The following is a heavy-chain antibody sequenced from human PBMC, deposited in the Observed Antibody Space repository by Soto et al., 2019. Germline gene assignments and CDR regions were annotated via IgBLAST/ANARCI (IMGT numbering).Heavy chain of an antibody. Sequence: VHLVQSGAEVKEPGASVKISCKASGHTFTTYAIHWVRQAPGQRLEWMGWINIGNGDTKYSQNFQGRVTITGDTHGSTAYMELSSLRDEDTAVYYCARDSWVTVKWFDPWGQGTLVTVAS. CDR1: GHTFTTYA. V-gene: IGHV1-3*04. CDR2: INIGNGDT. D-gene: IGHD2-21*02. CDR3: ARDSWVTVKWFDP. J-gene: IGHJ5*02.